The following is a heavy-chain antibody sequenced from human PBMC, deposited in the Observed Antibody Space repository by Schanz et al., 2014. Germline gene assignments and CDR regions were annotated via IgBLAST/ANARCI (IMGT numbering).Heavy chain of an antibody. V-gene: IGHV1-46*01. D-gene: IGHD1-1*01. Sequence: QVQLVQSGAEVKKPGASVKVSCKASGYTFVSYSMHWVRQAPGQGLEWMGYINSSGGGTSYAQKFQDRLTMTRDASTSTVYMELSSLRSEDTAVYYCVRELSGGTFDYWGQGALVTVSS. CDR3: VRELSGGTFDY. J-gene: IGHJ4*02. CDR2: INSSGGGT. CDR1: GYTFVSYS.